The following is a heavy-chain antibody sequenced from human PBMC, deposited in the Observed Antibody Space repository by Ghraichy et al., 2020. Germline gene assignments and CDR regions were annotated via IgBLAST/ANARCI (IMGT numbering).Heavy chain of an antibody. CDR2: FDPEDGET. CDR3: ATEVYYYDSNWGCYFDY. V-gene: IGHV1-24*01. CDR1: GYTLTELS. D-gene: IGHD3-22*01. J-gene: IGHJ4*02. Sequence: ASVKVSCKVSGYTLTELSMHWVRQAPGKGLEWMGGFDPEDGETIYAQKFQGRVTMTEDTSTDTAYMELSSLRSEDTAVYYCATEVYYYDSNWGCYFDYWGQGTLVTVSS.